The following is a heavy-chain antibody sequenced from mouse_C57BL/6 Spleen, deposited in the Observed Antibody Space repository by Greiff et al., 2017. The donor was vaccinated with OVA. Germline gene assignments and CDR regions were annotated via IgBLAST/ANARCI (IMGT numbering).Heavy chain of an antibody. D-gene: IGHD1-1*01. CDR1: GFTFSDYG. CDR2: ISSVSSTI. Sequence: EVQRVESGGGLVKPGGSLKLSCAASGFTFSDYGMHWVRQAPKKGLEWVAYISSVSSTIYYADTVKGRFTISTDNAKNTLFLQMTSLRSEDPAMYYGARPRYGSSPSAMDYWGQGTSVTVSS. CDR3: ARPRYGSSPSAMDY. V-gene: IGHV5-17*01. J-gene: IGHJ4*01.